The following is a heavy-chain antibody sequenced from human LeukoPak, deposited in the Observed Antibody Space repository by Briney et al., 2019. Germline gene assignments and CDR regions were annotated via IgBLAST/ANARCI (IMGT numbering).Heavy chain of an antibody. D-gene: IGHD2-15*01. CDR3: ARYCTGGSCYGH. Sequence: GGSLRLSCAASGFTFSSYSMNWVRQAPEKGLEWVSYIGSTGSTIYYADSVKGRFTISRDNAKNSLYLQMNSLRDEDTAVYYCARYCTGGSCYGHWGQGTLVTVSS. J-gene: IGHJ4*02. CDR1: GFTFSSYS. V-gene: IGHV3-48*02. CDR2: IGSTGSTI.